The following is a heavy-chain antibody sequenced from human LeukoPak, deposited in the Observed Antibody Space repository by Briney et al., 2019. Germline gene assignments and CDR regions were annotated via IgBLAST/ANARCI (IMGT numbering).Heavy chain of an antibody. D-gene: IGHD2-21*02. V-gene: IGHV1-2*06. CDR2: INPNSGGT. CDR3: ASDSHIVVVTAIHRYFQH. J-gene: IGHJ1*01. Sequence: ASVKVSCKASGYTFTGYYMHWVRQAPGQGLEPMGRINPNSGGTNYAQKFQGRVTMTRDTSISTAYMELSRLRSDDTAVYYCASDSHIVVVTAIHRYFQHWGQGTLVTVSS. CDR1: GYTFTGYY.